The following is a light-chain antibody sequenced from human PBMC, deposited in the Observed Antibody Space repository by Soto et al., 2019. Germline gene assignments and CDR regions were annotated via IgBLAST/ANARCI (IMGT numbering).Light chain of an antibody. J-gene: IGKJ2*01. CDR3: LQYYSTPHT. CDR1: QSVLYSSNNKNY. Sequence: IVMTQSPDSLAVSLGERATINCKSSQSVLYSSNNKNYLAWYQQRPGQPPSLLIYWASTRESGVPDRFSGSGSGTQYPLTISSLQAEDVALYYCLQYYSTPHTFGQGTKLEIK. V-gene: IGKV4-1*01. CDR2: WAS.